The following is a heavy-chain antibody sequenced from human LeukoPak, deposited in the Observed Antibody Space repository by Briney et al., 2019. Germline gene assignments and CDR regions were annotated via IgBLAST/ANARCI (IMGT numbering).Heavy chain of an antibody. V-gene: IGHV4-38-2*02. CDR3: ARASVYSSGWYNWFDP. J-gene: IGHJ5*02. CDR1: DYSISSGYY. CDR2: IYHSGST. Sequence: SETLSLTCTVSDYSISSGYYWGWIRQPPGKGLQWIGSIYHSGSTFHNPSLKSRVTISVDTSKNQFSLKLSSVTAADTAVYYCARASVYSSGWYNWFDPWGQGTLVTVSS. D-gene: IGHD6-19*01.